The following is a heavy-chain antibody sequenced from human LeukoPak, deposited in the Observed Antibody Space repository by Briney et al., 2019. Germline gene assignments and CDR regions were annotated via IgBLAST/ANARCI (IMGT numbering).Heavy chain of an antibody. CDR2: IIPIFGTA. Sequence: SVKVSCKASGGSFISYAISWVRQAPGQGLEWMGGIIPIFGTANYVQKFQGRVTITADESTNTAYMELSSMRSEDTGLYYCATESIGIVAAGALGWFDPWGQGTLVTVSS. CDR1: GGSFISYA. J-gene: IGHJ5*02. V-gene: IGHV1-69*01. D-gene: IGHD6-13*01. CDR3: ATESIGIVAAGALGWFDP.